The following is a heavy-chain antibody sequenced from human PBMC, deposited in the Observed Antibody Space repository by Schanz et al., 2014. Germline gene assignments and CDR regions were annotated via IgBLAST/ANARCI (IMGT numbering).Heavy chain of an antibody. CDR3: AKVATAATYLDS. Sequence: EVQLLESGGGLVQPGGSLRLSCAASGFTFTNYAMTWVRQAPGKGLEWVSGISGSGGSTYDADSVKGRFTISRDNAKISLFLQMNSLSAEDTAVYYCAKVATAATYLDSWGLGTLVTVSS. J-gene: IGHJ4*02. CDR1: GFTFTNYA. D-gene: IGHD2-15*01. V-gene: IGHV3-23*01. CDR2: ISGSGGST.